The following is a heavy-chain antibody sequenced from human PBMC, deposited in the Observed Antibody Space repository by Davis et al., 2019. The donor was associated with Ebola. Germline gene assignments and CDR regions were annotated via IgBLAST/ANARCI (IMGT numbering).Heavy chain of an antibody. CDR1: GDSITTNNYY. CDR2: IYSFGRT. V-gene: IGHV4-39*01. CDR3: AKLVTACSGGICYSDFDD. Sequence: SETLSLTCTVSGDSITTNNYYWGWIRQPPGKGLEWIGSIYSFGRTYYSPSLTGRVTLSGDSSKNEFSLTLDSVTAADTGVYYCAKLVTACSGGICYSDFDDWGQGTLVTVSS. J-gene: IGHJ4*02. D-gene: IGHD2-15*01.